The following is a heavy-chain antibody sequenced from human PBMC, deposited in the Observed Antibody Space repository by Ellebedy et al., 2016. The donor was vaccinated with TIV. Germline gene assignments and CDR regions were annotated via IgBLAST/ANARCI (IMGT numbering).Heavy chain of an antibody. D-gene: IGHD3-10*01. CDR1: GSTSDDYA. J-gene: IGHJ4*02. V-gene: IGHV3-43*02. CDR3: AKGPGFGDLPLDY. CDR2: MCGDGSYT. Sequence: PGGSLRPSCASPGSTSDDYAMHWVRQAPGTGLEWVSLMCGDGSYTYYAVSVKGRFTISRDNSKKSLYLQMNSLRTEDTALYYCAKGPGFGDLPLDYWGQGTLVTVSS.